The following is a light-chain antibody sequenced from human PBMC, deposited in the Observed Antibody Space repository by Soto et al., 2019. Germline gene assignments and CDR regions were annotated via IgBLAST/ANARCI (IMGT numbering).Light chain of an antibody. Sequence: DIQMTQSPSSVSACVVDMVTSTCLASQDIAGYLAWYQHKPGRTPELLIHGASRLQSGVPARFSGSGSGTDFTLSINSLQPEDFATYYCQQAYSFPITFGQGTRLET. CDR2: GAS. CDR1: QDIAGY. J-gene: IGKJ5*01. CDR3: QQAYSFPIT. V-gene: IGKV1D-12*01.